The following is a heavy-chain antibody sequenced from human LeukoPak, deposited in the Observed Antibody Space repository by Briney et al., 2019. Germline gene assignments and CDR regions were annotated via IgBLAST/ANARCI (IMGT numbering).Heavy chain of an antibody. J-gene: IGHJ4*02. V-gene: IGHV1-18*01. CDR1: GYTFTSYG. CDR3: ATHPLTMVRGGGPY. D-gene: IGHD3-10*01. Sequence: ASVKVSCKASGYTFTSYGISWVRQAPGQGLEWMGWISAYNGNTNYAQKFQGRVTMTEDTSTDTAYMELSSLRSEDTAVYYCATHPLTMVRGGGPYWGQGTLVTVSS. CDR2: ISAYNGNT.